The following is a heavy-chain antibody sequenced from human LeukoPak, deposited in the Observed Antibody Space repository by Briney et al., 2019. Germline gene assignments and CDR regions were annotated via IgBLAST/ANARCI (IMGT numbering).Heavy chain of an antibody. CDR2: ISWNSGSI. V-gene: IGHV3-9*01. Sequence: GGSLRLSCAASGFTFDDYAMHWVRQAPGKGLEWVSGISWNSGSIGYADSVKGRFTISRDNSKNTLYLQMNSLRAEDTAVYYCARDFYGDLDYWGQGTLVTVSS. J-gene: IGHJ4*02. D-gene: IGHD4-17*01. CDR1: GFTFDDYA. CDR3: ARDFYGDLDY.